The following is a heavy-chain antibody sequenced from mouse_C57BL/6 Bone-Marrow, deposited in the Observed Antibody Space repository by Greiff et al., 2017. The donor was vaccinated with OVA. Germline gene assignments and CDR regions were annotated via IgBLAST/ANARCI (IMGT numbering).Heavy chain of an antibody. V-gene: IGHV5-4*01. CDR3: ARGWLLRRSFDY. CDR2: ISDGGSYT. Sequence: EVHLVESGGGLVKPGGSLKLSCAASGFTFSSYAMSWVRQTPEKRLEWVATISDGGSYTYYPDNVKGRFTISRDNAKNNLYLQMSHLKSEDTAMYYCARGWLLRRSFDYWGQGTTLTVSS. D-gene: IGHD2-3*01. CDR1: GFTFSSYA. J-gene: IGHJ2*01.